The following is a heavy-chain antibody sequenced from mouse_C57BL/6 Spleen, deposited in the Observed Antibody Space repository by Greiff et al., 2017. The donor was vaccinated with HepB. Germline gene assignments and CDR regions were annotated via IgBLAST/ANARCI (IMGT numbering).Heavy chain of an antibody. Sequence: QVQLQQPGAELVMPGASVKLSCKASGYTFTSYWMHWVKQRPGQGLEWIGEIDPSDSYTNYNQKFKGKSTLTVDKSSSTAYMQLSSLTSEDSAVYYCARANWDALDYWGQGTTLTVSS. CDR3: ARANWDALDY. D-gene: IGHD4-1*01. J-gene: IGHJ2*01. CDR1: GYTFTSYW. CDR2: IDPSDSYT. V-gene: IGHV1-69*01.